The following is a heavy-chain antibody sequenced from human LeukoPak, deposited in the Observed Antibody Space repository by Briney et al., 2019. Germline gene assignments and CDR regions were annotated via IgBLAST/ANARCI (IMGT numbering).Heavy chain of an antibody. Sequence: TLSLTCTVSGGSISSGGYYGSWIRQHPGKGLEWIGYIYYSGSTYYNPSLKSRVTISVDTSKNQFSLKLSSVTAADTAVYYCARVLVSMVRGAFDYWGQGTLVTVSS. V-gene: IGHV4-31*03. J-gene: IGHJ4*02. CDR1: GGSISSGGYY. CDR3: ARVLVSMVRGAFDY. D-gene: IGHD3-10*01. CDR2: IYYSGST.